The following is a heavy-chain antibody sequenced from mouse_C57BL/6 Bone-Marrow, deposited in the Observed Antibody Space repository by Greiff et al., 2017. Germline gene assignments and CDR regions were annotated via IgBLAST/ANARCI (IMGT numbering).Heavy chain of an antibody. CDR3: AILRYYGSHDY. Sequence: QVQLQQPGAELVMPGASVKLSCKASGYTFTSYWMHWVKQRPGQGLEWIGEIDPSASYTNYNQKFKGKSTLTVDKSSSTAYMQLSSLTSEDSAVYYCAILRYYGSHDYWGQGTTLTVSS. CDR2: IDPSASYT. J-gene: IGHJ2*01. CDR1: GYTFTSYW. V-gene: IGHV1-69*01. D-gene: IGHD1-1*01.